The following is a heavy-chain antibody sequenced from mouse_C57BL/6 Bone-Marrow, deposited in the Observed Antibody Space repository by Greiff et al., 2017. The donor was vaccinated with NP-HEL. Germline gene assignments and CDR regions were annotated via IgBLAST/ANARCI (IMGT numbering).Heavy chain of an antibody. CDR1: GYTFTDYE. D-gene: IGHD2-4*01. V-gene: IGHV1-15*01. CDR2: IDPETGGT. Sequence: QVHVKQSGAELVRPGASVTLSCKASGYTFTDYEMHWVKQTPVHGLEWIGAIDPETGGTAYNQKFKGKAILTADKSSSTAYMELRSLTSEDSAVYYCTRSGDYYDYDGAWFAYWGQGTLVTVSA. CDR3: TRSGDYYDYDGAWFAY. J-gene: IGHJ3*01.